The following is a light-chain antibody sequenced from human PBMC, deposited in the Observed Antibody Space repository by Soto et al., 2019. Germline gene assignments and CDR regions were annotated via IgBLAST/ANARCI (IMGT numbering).Light chain of an antibody. V-gene: IGLV2-14*01. CDR2: EVS. CDR1: SSDVGGYNY. J-gene: IGLJ1*01. CDR3: NSYTGSGIV. Sequence: QSVLTQPASVSGSPGQSITISCTGTSSDVGGYNYVSWYQHHPGKAPKLMIYEVSNRPSGVSYRFSGSKSGNTASLTISGLQAEDEADYYCNSYTGSGIVFGTGTKVTVL.